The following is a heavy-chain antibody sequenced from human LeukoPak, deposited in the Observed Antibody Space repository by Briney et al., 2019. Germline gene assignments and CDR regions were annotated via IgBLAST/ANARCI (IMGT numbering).Heavy chain of an antibody. V-gene: IGHV3-33*06. D-gene: IGHD3-3*01. J-gene: IGHJ4*02. CDR2: IWYDGSNK. Sequence: PGGSLRLSCAASGFTFSNAWMSWVRQAPGKGLEWVAVIWYDGSNKYYADSVKGRFTISRDNSKNTLYLQMNSLRAEDTAVYYCAKEYYDFWSGYYPRLDYWGQGTLVTVSS. CDR1: GFTFSNAW. CDR3: AKEYYDFWSGYYPRLDY.